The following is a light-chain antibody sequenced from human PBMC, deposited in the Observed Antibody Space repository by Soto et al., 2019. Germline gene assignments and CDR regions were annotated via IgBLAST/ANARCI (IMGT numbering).Light chain of an antibody. CDR1: SSDVGGYNY. V-gene: IGLV2-14*01. J-gene: IGLJ1*01. CDR2: EVS. CDR3: SSYISSSTLYV. Sequence: QSALTQPASVSGSPGQSITISCTGTSSDVGGYNYVSWYQQHPGKAPKLMIYEVSNRHSGVSNRFSGSKSGNTASLTISGLQAEDEADYCCSSYISSSTLYVFGTGTKLTVL.